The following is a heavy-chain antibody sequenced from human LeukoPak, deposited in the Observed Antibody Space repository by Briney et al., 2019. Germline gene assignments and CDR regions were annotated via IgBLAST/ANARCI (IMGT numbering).Heavy chain of an antibody. Sequence: PGGSLRLSCAASGLTFSSYGMHWVRQAPGKGLEWVAFIRYDGSNKYYADSVKGRFTISRDNSKNTLYLQMNSLRAEDTAVYYCAKDLRIAAAAIDYWGQGTLVTVSS. J-gene: IGHJ4*02. CDR2: IRYDGSNK. D-gene: IGHD6-13*01. V-gene: IGHV3-30*02. CDR1: GLTFSSYG. CDR3: AKDLRIAAAAIDY.